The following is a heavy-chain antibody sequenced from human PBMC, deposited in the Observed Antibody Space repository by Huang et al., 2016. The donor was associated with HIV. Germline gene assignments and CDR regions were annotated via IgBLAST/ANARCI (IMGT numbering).Heavy chain of an antibody. V-gene: IGHV1-8*03. Sequence: QVQLVQSGAEVKKPGASVKVSCKASGFNFNNYDFNWVRQAFGQGLEWMGWRNPKSGNTGYAQNFQGRVTITRNTSITTAYMELRSLRSEDTAVYYCARARGFLYDSTGYYSRYYFDSWGQGTLVTISS. CDR2: RNPKSGNT. J-gene: IGHJ4*02. D-gene: IGHD3-22*01. CDR1: GFNFNNYD. CDR3: ARARGFLYDSTGYYSRYYFDS.